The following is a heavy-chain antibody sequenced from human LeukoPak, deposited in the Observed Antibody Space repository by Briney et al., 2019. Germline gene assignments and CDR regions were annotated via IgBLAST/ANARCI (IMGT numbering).Heavy chain of an antibody. J-gene: IGHJ5*02. Sequence: SQTLSLTCTVSGGSISSGDYYWSWIRQPPGKGLEWIAYMYYSGSTYYNPSLKSRVTMSADTSKNQLSLKPSSVTAADTAVYYCARPYYYDSRIDPWGQGILVTVSS. CDR1: GGSISSGDYY. D-gene: IGHD3-22*01. CDR3: ARPYYYDSRIDP. V-gene: IGHV4-30-4*01. CDR2: MYYSGST.